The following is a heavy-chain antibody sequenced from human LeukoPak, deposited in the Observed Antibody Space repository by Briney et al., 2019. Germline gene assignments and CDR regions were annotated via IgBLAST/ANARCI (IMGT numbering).Heavy chain of an antibody. D-gene: IGHD3-3*01. CDR2: INPTRGGT. Sequence: ASVKVSCTASGYSFIDYFIYWMRQAPGQGLEWMGWINPTRGGTNFAQRFQGRVTMTRDTSITTAYMELSGVTSDDTAVYYCARLAVFPLWGQGTLVTVSS. CDR1: GYSFIDYF. J-gene: IGHJ4*02. CDR3: ARLAVFPL. V-gene: IGHV1-2*02.